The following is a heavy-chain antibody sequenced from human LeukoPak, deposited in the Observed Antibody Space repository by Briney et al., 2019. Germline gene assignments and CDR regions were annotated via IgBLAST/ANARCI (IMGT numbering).Heavy chain of an antibody. CDR3: ARGTYGLRIDNWFDP. V-gene: IGHV3-74*01. D-gene: IGHD1-26*01. CDR1: GFTFSRYW. J-gene: IGHJ5*02. CDR2: INTDGSST. Sequence: GGSLRLSCAASGFTFSRYWMHWVRQAPGKGLVWVSRINTDGSSTSYADSVKGRFTISRDNAKNTLYLQMNSLRAEDTAVYYCARGTYGLRIDNWFDPWGQGTLVTVSS.